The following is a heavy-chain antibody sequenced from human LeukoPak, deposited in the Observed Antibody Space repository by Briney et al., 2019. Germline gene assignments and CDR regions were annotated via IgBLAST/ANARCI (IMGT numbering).Heavy chain of an antibody. D-gene: IGHD3-10*01. CDR1: GFTVSSNY. CDR3: ARGAGSYEYYMDV. Sequence: GGSLRLSCAASGFTVSSNYMSWVRQAAGKGLEWVSVIYSGGSTYYADSVKGRFTISRENSKNTLYLQMNSLRAEGTAVYYCARGAGSYEYYMDVWGKGTTVTVSS. CDR2: IYSGGST. J-gene: IGHJ6*03. V-gene: IGHV3-53*01.